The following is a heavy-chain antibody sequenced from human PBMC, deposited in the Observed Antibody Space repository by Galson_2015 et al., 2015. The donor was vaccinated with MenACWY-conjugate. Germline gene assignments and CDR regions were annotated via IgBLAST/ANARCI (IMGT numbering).Heavy chain of an antibody. J-gene: IGHJ4*02. Sequence: QSGAEVKKPGESLKISCRASGYSFTHYWIAWVRQTPGQGLEWMGIIYPDDSETRYNPSFQGQVTISADKSVTTAYLQWSSLTASDTAIYFCARQPHPVTTIDYWGQGTLVTVSS. CDR1: GYSFTHYW. V-gene: IGHV5-51*01. CDR2: IYPDDSET. D-gene: IGHD4-17*01. CDR3: ARQPHPVTTIDY.